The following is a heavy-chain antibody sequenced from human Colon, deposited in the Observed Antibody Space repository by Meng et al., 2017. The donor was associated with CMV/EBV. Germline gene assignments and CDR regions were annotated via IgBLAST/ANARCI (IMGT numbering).Heavy chain of an antibody. D-gene: IGHD3-22*01. Sequence: GESLKISCAASGFTFSHAWMSWVRQAPGKGLEWVGHIRSKTDGGTTDYAAAVKGRFTISRDDSKNTLYLQMKSLKTEDTAVYYCTTIPPYDTSGPKSYWGQGTLVTVSS. CDR3: TTIPPYDTSGPKSY. V-gene: IGHV3-15*01. CDR1: GFTFSHAW. CDR2: IRSKTDGGTT. J-gene: IGHJ4*02.